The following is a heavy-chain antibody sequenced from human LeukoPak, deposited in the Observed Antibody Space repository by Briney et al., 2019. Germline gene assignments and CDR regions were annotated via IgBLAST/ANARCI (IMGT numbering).Heavy chain of an antibody. CDR1: GGTFSRYA. V-gene: IGHV1-69*01. D-gene: IGHD3-22*01. J-gene: IGHJ4*02. Sequence: SVKVSCKASGGTFSRYAISWVRQAPGQGLEWMGGITPIFGTANYAQKFQGRVTITADESSSTAYMELRRLRSEDTAVYYCARDAAIYDDSAYYYLWWGQGTLVTVSS. CDR3: ARDAAIYDDSAYYYLW. CDR2: ITPIFGTA.